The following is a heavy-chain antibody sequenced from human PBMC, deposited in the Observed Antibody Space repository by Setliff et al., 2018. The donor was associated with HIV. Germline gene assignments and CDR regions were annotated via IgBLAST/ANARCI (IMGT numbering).Heavy chain of an antibody. Sequence: ASVKVSSKASGYTFTVYYMHWVRQAPGQGLEWMGWINPNSGGTKCAQKFQGRVTMTRETSISTAYIELSRLRSDDTAVYYCAQGAIRDSGSHITTRWGQGTLVTVSS. CDR1: GYTFTVYY. D-gene: IGHD3-10*01. CDR3: AQGAIRDSGSHITTR. V-gene: IGHV1-2*02. J-gene: IGHJ4*02. CDR2: INPNSGGT.